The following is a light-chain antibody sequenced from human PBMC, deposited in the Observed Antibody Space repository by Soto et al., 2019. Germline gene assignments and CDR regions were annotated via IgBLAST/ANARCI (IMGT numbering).Light chain of an antibody. Sequence: DIQMTQSPSTLSASVGDSVNMTCGASQTISSWLAWYQQKPGKAPKLLIYKASTLKSGVPSRFSGSGSGTEFNLTISSLQPDDFATYYCQHYNSYSEAFGQGTKVDIK. CDR2: KAS. J-gene: IGKJ1*01. V-gene: IGKV1-5*03. CDR1: QTISSW. CDR3: QHYNSYSEA.